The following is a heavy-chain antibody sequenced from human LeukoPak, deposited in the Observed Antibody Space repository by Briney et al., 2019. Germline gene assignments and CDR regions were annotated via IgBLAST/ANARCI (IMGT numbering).Heavy chain of an antibody. D-gene: IGHD3-22*01. CDR1: GGSISNYY. CDR3: ARAYYDSSGYYYVEAAFDI. CDR2: IYYSGST. J-gene: IGHJ3*02. Sequence: SETLSLTCTVSGGSISNYYWSWIRQPPGKGLEWIGYIYYSGSTNYNPSLKSRVTISVDTSKNQFSLKLSSVTAADTAVYYCARAYYDSSGYYYVEAAFDIWGQGTMVTVSS. V-gene: IGHV4-59*08.